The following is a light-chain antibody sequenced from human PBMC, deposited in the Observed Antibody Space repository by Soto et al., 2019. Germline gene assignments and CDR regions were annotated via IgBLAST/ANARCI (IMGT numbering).Light chain of an antibody. CDR2: AAS. V-gene: IGKV1-27*01. CDR1: QGIVNY. J-gene: IGKJ4*01. Sequence: DIQMTQSPSSLSASVGDRVTITCRASQGIVNYLAWYQQKPGKVPKLLIYAASTLQSGVPSRFSGSGSGTDFTLTINSLQPEDVATYYCQKYSSASSLTFGGGTKVEIK. CDR3: QKYSSASSLT.